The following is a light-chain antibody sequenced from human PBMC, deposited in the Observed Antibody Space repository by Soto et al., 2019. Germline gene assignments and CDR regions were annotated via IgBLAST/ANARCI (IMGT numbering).Light chain of an antibody. CDR1: STDVGGYNY. V-gene: IGLV2-14*01. Sequence: QSVLAQPFSVSGSPGQSITISCTGTSTDVGGYNYVSWYQHHPGKGPKLIIYEVSNRPSRVSDRFSGSKSGNKASLIISNLEAEDESDYYCGSYTSTDTPFVFGTGTKVTVL. CDR3: GSYTSTDTPFV. J-gene: IGLJ1*01. CDR2: EVS.